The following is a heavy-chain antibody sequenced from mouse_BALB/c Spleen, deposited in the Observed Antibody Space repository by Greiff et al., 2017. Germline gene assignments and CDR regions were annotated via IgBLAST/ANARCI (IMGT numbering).Heavy chain of an antibody. CDR1: GFTFSSYG. CDR2: ISSGGSYT. J-gene: IGHJ2*01. V-gene: IGHV5-6*01. D-gene: IGHD2-4*01. Sequence: EVHLVESGGDLVKPGGSLKLSCAASGFTFSSYGMSWVRQTPDKRLEWVATISSGGSYTYYPDSVKGRFTISRDNAKNTLYLQMSSLKSEDTAMYYCARQGDYDVFDYWGQGTTLTVSS. CDR3: ARQGDYDVFDY.